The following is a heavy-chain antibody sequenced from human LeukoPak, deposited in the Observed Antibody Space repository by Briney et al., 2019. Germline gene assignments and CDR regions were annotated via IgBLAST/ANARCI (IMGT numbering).Heavy chain of an antibody. CDR2: ISGSGGST. V-gene: IGHV3-23*01. D-gene: IGHD3-9*01. J-gene: IGHJ4*02. CDR1: GFTFSSYA. CDR3: AKGHRYFDWLSLYFDY. Sequence: GGSLRLSCAASGFTFSSYAMSWVRQAPGKGLEWVSAISGSGGSTYYADSVKGRFTISRDNSKNTLYLHMNSLRAEDTAVYYCAKGHRYFDWLSLYFDYWGQGTLVTVSS.